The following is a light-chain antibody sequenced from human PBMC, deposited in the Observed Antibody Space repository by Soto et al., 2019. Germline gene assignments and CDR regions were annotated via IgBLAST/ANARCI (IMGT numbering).Light chain of an antibody. Sequence: QSALTQPASVSGSPGQSITISCTGTSSDVGGYIYVSWYQQHPGKAPKLMIYDVSYRSSGVSDRFSGSKSGNTASLTISGLQAEDEADYYCSSYTSSSTYVFGTGTEVTVL. V-gene: IGLV2-14*01. CDR2: DVS. CDR1: SSDVGGYIY. J-gene: IGLJ1*01. CDR3: SSYTSSSTYV.